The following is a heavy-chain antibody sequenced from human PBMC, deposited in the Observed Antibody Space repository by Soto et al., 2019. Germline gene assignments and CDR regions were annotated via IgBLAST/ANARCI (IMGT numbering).Heavy chain of an antibody. CDR2: INPNSGGT. V-gene: IGHV1-2*02. D-gene: IGHD1-1*01. CDR1: GYTFTGYY. Sequence: ASVKVSCKASGYTFTGYYMHWVRQAPGQGFEWMGWINPNSGGTNYAQKFQGRVTMTRDTSISTVYMELSRLRSDDTAVYYCAGNWNDGDDYFDYWGQGTLVTVS. CDR3: AGNWNDGDDYFDY. J-gene: IGHJ4*02.